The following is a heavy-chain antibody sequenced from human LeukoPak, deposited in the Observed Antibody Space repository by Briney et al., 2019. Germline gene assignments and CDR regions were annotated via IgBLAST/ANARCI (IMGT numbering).Heavy chain of an antibody. J-gene: IGHJ4*02. D-gene: IGHD3-3*01. CDR2: INHSGST. CDR3: ARGHPTFSEYYDFWSGYFY. Sequence: KASETLSITCAVYGGSFSGYYWSWIRQPPGKGLEWIGEINHSGSTNYNPSLKSRVTISVDTSKNQFSLKLSSVTAADTAVYYCARGHPTFSEYYDFWSGYFYWGQGTLVTVSS. CDR1: GGSFSGYY. V-gene: IGHV4-34*01.